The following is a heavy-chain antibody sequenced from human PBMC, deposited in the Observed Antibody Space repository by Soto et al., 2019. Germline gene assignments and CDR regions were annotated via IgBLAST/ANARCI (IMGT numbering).Heavy chain of an antibody. Sequence: EVQLLESGGGLVQPGGSLRLSCAASGFTFSSYAMSWVHQAPGKGLEWVSAISGSGGSTYYADSVKGRFTISRDNSKNTLYLQMTSLRAEDTVVYYCAKEWSRLDYRSGAYWGQVVLVTVSS. CDR3: AKEWSRLDYRSGAY. V-gene: IGHV3-23*01. CDR1: GFTFSSYA. CDR2: ISGSGGST. J-gene: IGHJ4*02. D-gene: IGHD2-21*02.